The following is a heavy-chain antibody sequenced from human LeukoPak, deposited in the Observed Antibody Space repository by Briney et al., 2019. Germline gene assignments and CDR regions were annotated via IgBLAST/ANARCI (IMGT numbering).Heavy chain of an antibody. CDR1: GFTFSGYA. Sequence: GGSLRLSCAASGFTFSGYAMAWIRQAPGKGLEWVSYITITGSSPSYADSVKGRFTVSRDNSKNTLYLQMNSLRAEDTAVYFCAKSSRPLSYYINFWGKGTLVTVSS. V-gene: IGHV3-23*01. CDR2: ITITGSSP. D-gene: IGHD2-15*01. J-gene: IGHJ4*02. CDR3: AKSSRPLSYYINF.